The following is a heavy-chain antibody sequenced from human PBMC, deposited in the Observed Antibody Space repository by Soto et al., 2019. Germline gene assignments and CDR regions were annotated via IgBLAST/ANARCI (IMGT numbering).Heavy chain of an antibody. V-gene: IGHV3-53*01. CDR2: IYSGGST. CDR3: ARVWDSSGYYAVGAFDI. J-gene: IGHJ3*02. D-gene: IGHD3-22*01. Sequence: GGSLRLSCAASGFTVSSNYMSWVRQAPGKGLEWVSVIYSGGSTYYAGSVKGRFTISRDNSKNTLYLQMNSLRAEDTAVYYCARVWDSSGYYAVGAFDIWGQGTMVTVSS. CDR1: GFTVSSNY.